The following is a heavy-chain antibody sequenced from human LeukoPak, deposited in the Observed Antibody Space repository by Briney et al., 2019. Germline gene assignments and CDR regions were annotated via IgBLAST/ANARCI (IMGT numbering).Heavy chain of an antibody. CDR2: IYHSGST. CDR3: ARGGLQPTV. J-gene: IGHJ4*02. CDR1: GYSISSGYY. V-gene: IGHV4-38-2*01. D-gene: IGHD5-24*01. Sequence: SETLSLTCAVSGYSISSGYYWGWIRQPPGKGLEWIGSIYHSGSTYYNPSLKSRVTISVDTSKNQFSLKLSSVTAADTAAYYCARGGLQPTVWGQGTLVTVSS.